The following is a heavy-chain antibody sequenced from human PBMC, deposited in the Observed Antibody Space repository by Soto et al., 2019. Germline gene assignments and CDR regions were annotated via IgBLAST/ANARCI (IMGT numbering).Heavy chain of an antibody. CDR3: ARGGTMLELDY. CDR2: IISIFGTA. Sequence: GASVKVSCKASGVTFSSYAISWVRQAPGQGLEWMGGIISIFGTANYAQKFQGRVTITADESTSTAYMELSSLRSEDTAVYYCARGGTMLELDYWGQGTLVTVS. D-gene: IGHD3-22*01. V-gene: IGHV1-69*13. CDR1: GVTFSSYA. J-gene: IGHJ4*02.